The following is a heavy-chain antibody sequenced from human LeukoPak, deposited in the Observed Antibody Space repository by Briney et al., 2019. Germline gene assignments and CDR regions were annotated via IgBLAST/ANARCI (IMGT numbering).Heavy chain of an antibody. Sequence: GESLQISCYGSGYSFTSYWIVWVRRQPAKSLEWMGIIYPGSSNTRYSPSFQGQVTISADKSISTAYLQWSSLKASDTAMYYCARQGPVIGSGWYLYYFDYWGQGALVTLSS. CDR1: GYSFTSYW. V-gene: IGHV5-51*01. CDR3: ARQGPVIGSGWYLYYFDY. J-gene: IGHJ4*02. D-gene: IGHD6-19*01. CDR2: IYPGSSNT.